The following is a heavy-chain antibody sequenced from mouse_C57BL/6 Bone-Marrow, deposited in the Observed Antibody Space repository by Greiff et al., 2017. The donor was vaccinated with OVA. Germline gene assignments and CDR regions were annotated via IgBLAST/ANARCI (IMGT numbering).Heavy chain of an antibody. CDR3: ARCYYDYPRYAMDY. CDR2: IHPNSGRT. J-gene: IGHJ4*01. CDR1: GYTFTSYW. Sequence: QVQLKQPGAELVKPGASVKLSCKASGYTFTSYWMHWVKQRPGQGLEWIGMIHPNSGRTNYNEKFKSKATLPADTSSSTAYMLLSSLTSEYSAVYYCARCYYDYPRYAMDYWGQGTSVTVSS. V-gene: IGHV1-64*01. D-gene: IGHD2-4*01.